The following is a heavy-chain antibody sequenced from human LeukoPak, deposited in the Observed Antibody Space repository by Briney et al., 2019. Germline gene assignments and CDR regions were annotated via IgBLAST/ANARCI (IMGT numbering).Heavy chain of an antibody. J-gene: IGHJ6*02. Sequence: AGGSLRLSCAASGFTFSSYAMHWVRQAPGKGLEWVAVISYDGGNEYYADSVKGRFTISRDNSKNTLYVQMNSLRAEDTAVYYCARDPTVTDYYYYYGMDVWGQGTTVTVSS. V-gene: IGHV3-30-3*01. CDR1: GFTFSSYA. D-gene: IGHD4-11*01. CDR3: ARDPTVTDYYYYYGMDV. CDR2: ISYDGGNE.